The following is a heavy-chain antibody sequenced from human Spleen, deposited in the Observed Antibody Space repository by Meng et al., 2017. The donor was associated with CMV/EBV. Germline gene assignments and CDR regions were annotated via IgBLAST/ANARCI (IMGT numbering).Heavy chain of an antibody. J-gene: IGHJ6*02. CDR3: ARGYCSSTSCYSYSV. CDR2: INHSGST. Sequence: SETLSLTCVVYGGSFSGYYWSWIRQPPGKGLEWIGEINHSGSTNYNPSLKSRVTISVDTSKNQFSLKLSSVTAADTAVYYCARGYCSSTSCYSYSVWGQGTTVTVSS. D-gene: IGHD2-2*01. V-gene: IGHV4-34*01. CDR1: GGSFSGYY.